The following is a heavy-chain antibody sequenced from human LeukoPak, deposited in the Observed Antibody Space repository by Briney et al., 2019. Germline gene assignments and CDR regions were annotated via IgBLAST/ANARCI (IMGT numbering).Heavy chain of an antibody. CDR2: IIPIFGTA. CDR1: GGTFSNYA. J-gene: IGHJ6*03. Sequence: GASVKVSCKASGGTFSNYAINWVRQAPGQGLEWMGGIIPIFGTANYAQKFQGRVTMTRDTSISTAYMELSSLRSEDTAVYYCARVAATLYYYYYYYMDVWGKGTTVTVSS. V-gene: IGHV1-69*05. D-gene: IGHD2-15*01. CDR3: ARVAATLYYYYYYYMDV.